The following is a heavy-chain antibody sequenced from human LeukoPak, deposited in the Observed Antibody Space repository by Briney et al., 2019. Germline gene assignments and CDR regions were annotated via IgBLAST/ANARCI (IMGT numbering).Heavy chain of an antibody. D-gene: IGHD6-13*01. CDR2: ISYDGGNK. Sequence: GGSLRLSCAASGFTFSSYGMHWVRQAPGKGLEWVAVISYDGGNKYYADSVKGRFTISRDNSKNTLYLQMNSLRAEDTAVYYCAKDQRYSSSWYKNDGYYYYGMDVWGQGTTVTVSS. J-gene: IGHJ6*02. V-gene: IGHV3-30*18. CDR1: GFTFSSYG. CDR3: AKDQRYSSSWYKNDGYYYYGMDV.